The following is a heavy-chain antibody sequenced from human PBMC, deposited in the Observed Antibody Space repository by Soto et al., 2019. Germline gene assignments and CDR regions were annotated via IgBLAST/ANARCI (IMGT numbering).Heavy chain of an antibody. CDR2: LYWDHDK. J-gene: IGHJ4*02. D-gene: IGHD3-10*01. V-gene: IGHV2-5*02. CDR1: GFSLTTSAEG. CDR3: AHRPDGSGNSLAY. Sequence: QITLKESGPTLVKPTQTLTLTCTFSGFSLTTSAEGVGWVRQPPGKALEWLALLYWDHDKRYTPFLKSRLTITKDTSKTQVVPTMTYMGPEDTATYYCAHRPDGSGNSLAYWGKGILVTVSS.